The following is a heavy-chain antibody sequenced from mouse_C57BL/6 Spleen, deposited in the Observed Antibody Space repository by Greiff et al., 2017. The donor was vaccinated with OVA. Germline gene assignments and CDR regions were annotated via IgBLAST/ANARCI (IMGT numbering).Heavy chain of an antibody. D-gene: IGHD4-1*01. CDR2: IDPSDSYT. Sequence: VQLQQPGAELVKPGASVKLSCKASGYTFTSYWMQWVKQRPGQGLEWIGEIDPSDSYTNYNEKFKGKATFTADTSSNTAYMQLSSLTTEDSAIYYCARFSGTNYFDYWGQGTTLTVSS. J-gene: IGHJ2*01. CDR3: ARFSGTNYFDY. CDR1: GYTFTSYW. V-gene: IGHV1-50*01.